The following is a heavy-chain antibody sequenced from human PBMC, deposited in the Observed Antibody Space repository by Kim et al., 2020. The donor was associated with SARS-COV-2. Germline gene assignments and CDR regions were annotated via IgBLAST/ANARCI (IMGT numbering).Heavy chain of an antibody. CDR1: GGSISSSFNY. D-gene: IGHD3-22*01. CDR3: ARLPHDSSGYVDS. Sequence: SETLSLTCTVSGGSISSSFNYSGWIRQPPGKGLEWIGSVYHSGSTYDSPSLKSRVTVSVDTSKNEFYLKVTSATAADTAVYFCARLPHDSSGYVDSWGPGILVTVSS. CDR2: VYHSGST. J-gene: IGHJ4*02. V-gene: IGHV4-39*01.